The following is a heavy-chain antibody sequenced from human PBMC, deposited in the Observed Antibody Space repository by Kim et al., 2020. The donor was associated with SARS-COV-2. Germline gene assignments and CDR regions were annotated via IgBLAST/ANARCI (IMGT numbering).Heavy chain of an antibody. Sequence: IYSGGSTDYADSVKGRFTISRDNSKNTLYLQMNSLRAEDTAVYYCAREGSWGQGTLVTVSS. CDR3: AREGS. J-gene: IGHJ4*02. V-gene: IGHV3-66*01. CDR2: IYSGGST.